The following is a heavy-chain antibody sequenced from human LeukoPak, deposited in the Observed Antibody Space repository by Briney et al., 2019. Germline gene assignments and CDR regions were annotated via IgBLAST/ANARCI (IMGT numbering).Heavy chain of an antibody. CDR1: GGSISSSSYY. CDR2: IYYSGST. D-gene: IGHD3-10*01. J-gene: IGHJ4*02. V-gene: IGHV4-39*01. CDR3: ARLSRGVTPPPDY. Sequence: PSETLSLTCTVSGGSISSSSYYWGWIRQPPGKGLEWIGSIYYSGSTYYNPSLKSRVTISVDTSKNQFSLKLSSVTAADTAVYYCARLSRGVTPPPDYWGQGTLVTVSS.